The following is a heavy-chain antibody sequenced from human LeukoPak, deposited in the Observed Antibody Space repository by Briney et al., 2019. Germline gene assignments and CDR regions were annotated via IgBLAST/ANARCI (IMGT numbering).Heavy chain of an antibody. Sequence: GGSLRLSCAASGFTFSSYAMHWVRQAPGKGLEWVAVISYDGSNKYYADSVKGRFTISRDHSKNTLYLQMNSLRAEDTAVYYCASSPYGSGNYLDYWGQGTLVTVSS. D-gene: IGHD3-10*01. J-gene: IGHJ4*02. V-gene: IGHV3-30-3*01. CDR2: ISYDGSNK. CDR3: ASSPYGSGNYLDY. CDR1: GFTFSSYA.